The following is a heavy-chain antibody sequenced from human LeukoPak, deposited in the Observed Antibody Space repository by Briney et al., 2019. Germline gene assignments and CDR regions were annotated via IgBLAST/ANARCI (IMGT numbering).Heavy chain of an antibody. CDR3: ARNPLLWFGELSPNWFDP. J-gene: IGHJ5*02. CDR2: IYYSGST. CDR1: GGSISSNSDY. D-gene: IGHD3-10*01. V-gene: IGHV4-39*01. Sequence: SETLSLTCTVSGGSISSNSDYWGWIRQPPGKGLEWIGSIYYSGSTYYNPSLKSRVTISVDTSKNQFSLKLSSVTAADTAVYYCARNPLLWFGELSPNWFDPWGQGTLVTVSS.